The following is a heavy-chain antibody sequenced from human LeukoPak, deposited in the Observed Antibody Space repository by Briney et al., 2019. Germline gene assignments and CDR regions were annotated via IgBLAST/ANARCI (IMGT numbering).Heavy chain of an antibody. CDR1: GYTVTSYY. V-gene: IGHV1-46*01. CDR3: ARGDRATVTLY. J-gene: IGHJ4*02. CDR2: INPSGGST. Sequence: AXVKVSCKASGYTVTSYYMHWVRQAPGQGLEWMGIINPSGGSTSYAQKFQGRVTMTRDMSTSTVYMELSSLRSADTAVYYCARGDRATVTLYWGQGTLVTVSS. D-gene: IGHD4-17*01.